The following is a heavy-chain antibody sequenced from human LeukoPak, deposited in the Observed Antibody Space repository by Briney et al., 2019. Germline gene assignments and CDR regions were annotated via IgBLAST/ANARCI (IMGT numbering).Heavy chain of an antibody. D-gene: IGHD4-17*01. Sequence: ASVKVSCKASGYTFSDYGITWARQAPGQGLERMGWISASDGTTNYAQKVQGRVTMTTDTYTSTAYMELRSLTSDDTAVYYCARCGAAVTTHFSHWGQGTLVTVSS. V-gene: IGHV1-18*01. CDR2: ISASDGTT. CDR3: ARCGAAVTTHFSH. J-gene: IGHJ1*01. CDR1: GYTFSDYG.